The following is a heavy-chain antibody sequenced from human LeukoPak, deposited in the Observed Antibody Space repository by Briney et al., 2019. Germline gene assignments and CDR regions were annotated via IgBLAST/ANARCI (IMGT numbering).Heavy chain of an antibody. J-gene: IGHJ4*02. CDR3: ASSMTHYYYDSSGFY. CDR1: GGTFSSYA. CDR2: IIPIFGTA. Sequence: SVKVSCKASGGTFSSYAISWVRQAPGQGLEWMGGIIPIFGTANYAQKFQGRVTITADKSTSTAYMELSSLRSEDTAVYYCASSMTHYYYDSSGFYWGQGTLVTVSS. D-gene: IGHD3-22*01. V-gene: IGHV1-69*06.